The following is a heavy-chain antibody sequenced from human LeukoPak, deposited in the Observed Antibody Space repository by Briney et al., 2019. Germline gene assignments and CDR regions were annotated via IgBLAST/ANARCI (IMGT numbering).Heavy chain of an antibody. Sequence: GGSLRLSCVASGVTLSNYAMSWARQAPGKGLEWVSSISSSSSYIYYADSVKGRFTISRDNAKNSLYLQMNSLRAEDTAVYYCARLYGTTAFDIWGQGTMVTVSS. V-gene: IGHV3-21*01. CDR1: GVTLSNYA. D-gene: IGHD4-17*01. CDR3: ARLYGTTAFDI. J-gene: IGHJ3*02. CDR2: ISSSSSYI.